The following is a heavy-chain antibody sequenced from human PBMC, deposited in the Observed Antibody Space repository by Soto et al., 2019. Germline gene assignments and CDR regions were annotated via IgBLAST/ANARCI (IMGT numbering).Heavy chain of an antibody. CDR3: ARGFYSSGWRYFDY. V-gene: IGHV1-2*04. D-gene: IGHD6-19*01. Sequence: ASVKVSCKASGYTFTGYYMHWVRQAPGQGLEWMGWINPNSGGTNYAQKFQGWVTMTRDTSISTAYMELSRLRSDDTAVYYCARGFYSSGWRYFDYWDQGTLVTVSS. CDR2: INPNSGGT. CDR1: GYTFTGYY. J-gene: IGHJ4*02.